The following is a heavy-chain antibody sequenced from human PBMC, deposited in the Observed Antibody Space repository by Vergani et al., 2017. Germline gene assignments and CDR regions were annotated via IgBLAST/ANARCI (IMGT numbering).Heavy chain of an antibody. CDR2: ISWNSGSI. D-gene: IGHD1-1*01. V-gene: IGHV3-9*01. CDR3: AKDVDGSWNVHAFDI. CDR1: GFTFDDYA. J-gene: IGHJ3*02. Sequence: EVQLVESGGGLVQPGRSLRLSCAASGFTFDDYAMHWVRQAPGKGLEWVSGISWNSGSIGYADSVKGRFTISRDNAKNTLYLQMNSLRAEGTALYYCAKDVDGSWNVHAFDIWGQGTMVTVSS.